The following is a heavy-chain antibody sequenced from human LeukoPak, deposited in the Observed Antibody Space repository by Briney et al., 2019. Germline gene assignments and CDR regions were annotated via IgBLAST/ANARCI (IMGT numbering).Heavy chain of an antibody. V-gene: IGHV3-64*01. CDR2: ISSNGGST. CDR1: GFTFSSYA. J-gene: IGHJ5*02. Sequence: GGSLRLSCAASGFTFSSYAMHWVRQAPGKGLEYVSAISSNGGSTYYANSVKGRFTISRDNSKNTLYLQMGSLRAEDMAVYYCARLSSGDYADWFDPWGQGTLVTVSS. CDR3: ARLSSGDYADWFDP. D-gene: IGHD4-17*01.